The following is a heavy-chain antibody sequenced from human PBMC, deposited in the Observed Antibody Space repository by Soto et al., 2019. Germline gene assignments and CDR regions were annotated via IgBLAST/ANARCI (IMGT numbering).Heavy chain of an antibody. V-gene: IGHV1-2*02. CDR2: INPNSGGT. J-gene: IGHJ5*02. Sequence: ASVKVSCKASGYTFTGYYMHWVRQAPGQGLEWMGWINPNSGGTDYAQKFQGRVTMTRDTSISTAYMELSRLRSDDTAGYYCAGGVLSGSYYNWFDPWGQGTLDTVSS. D-gene: IGHD1-26*01. CDR3: AGGVLSGSYYNWFDP. CDR1: GYTFTGYY.